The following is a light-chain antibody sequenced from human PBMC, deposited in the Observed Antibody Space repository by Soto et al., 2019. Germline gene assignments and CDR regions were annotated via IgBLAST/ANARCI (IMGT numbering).Light chain of an antibody. CDR2: QDT. CDR1: KLGGKF. V-gene: IGLV3-1*01. Sequence: SYELTQSPSMSVSPGQTATIICSGDKLGGKFVSWYRHQPGQPPVMVIYQDTNRPSGIPDRFSGSNSGNTATLTISGTQPLDDADYYCQAWDTNTAIFGGGTQLTVL. CDR3: QAWDTNTAI. J-gene: IGLJ2*01.